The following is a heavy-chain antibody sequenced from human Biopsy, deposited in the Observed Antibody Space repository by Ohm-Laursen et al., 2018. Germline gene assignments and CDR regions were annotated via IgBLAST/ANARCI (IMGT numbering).Heavy chain of an antibody. CDR1: GESFNGYY. D-gene: IGHD2-2*01. J-gene: IGHJ6*02. V-gene: IGHV4-34*01. CDR2: INHSGRT. Sequence: SQTLSLTWAVYGESFNGYYWSWIRQTPGKGLEWIGEINHSGRTNYNPSLKSRVTISVDTSKNQFSLKMRSVTAADTAVYYCARVLLPAAAVHYGMDVRGQGTTVTVSS. CDR3: ARVLLPAAAVHYGMDV.